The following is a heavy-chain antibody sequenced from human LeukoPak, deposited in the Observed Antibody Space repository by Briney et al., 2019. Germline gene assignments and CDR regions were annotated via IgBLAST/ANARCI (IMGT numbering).Heavy chain of an antibody. V-gene: IGHV3-7*01. J-gene: IGHJ6*03. Sequence: GGSLRLSCAASGFTFSNYWMTWVRQAPGEGLEWVANIKQDGSEKYYVDSVKGRFTISRDNAKNSLYLQMNSLRAEDTAVYYCARVEVEQQLDNSYYYYMDVWGKGTTVAVSS. D-gene: IGHD6-13*01. CDR1: GFTFSNYW. CDR2: IKQDGSEK. CDR3: ARVEVEQQLDNSYYYYMDV.